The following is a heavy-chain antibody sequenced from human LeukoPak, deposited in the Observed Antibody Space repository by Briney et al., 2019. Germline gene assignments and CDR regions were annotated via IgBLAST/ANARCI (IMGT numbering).Heavy chain of an antibody. CDR3: ARDHEYSTGWYFDY. J-gene: IGHJ4*02. V-gene: IGHV3-48*03. D-gene: IGHD6-19*01. CDR2: ISSGGSTI. CDR1: GFTFSSYE. Sequence: GGSLRLSCAASGFTFSSYEMNWVRQAPGKGLEWISYISSGGSTIYYADSVKDRFTISRDNAKNSLFLQMNSLRAEDTALYFCARDHEYSTGWYFDYWGQGTLATVSS.